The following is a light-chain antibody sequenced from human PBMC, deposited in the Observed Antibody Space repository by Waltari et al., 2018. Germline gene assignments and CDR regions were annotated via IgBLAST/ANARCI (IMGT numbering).Light chain of an antibody. V-gene: IGKV3-11*01. Sequence: IVLTQSPDTMSLSPGETATLSCRASQSVSTYLACYQQKPGQAPRLLMYDVSKRATGIPARFSASGSGTDFTLTISSLEPDDFAVYYCQERRNWPGTFGGGTKVEIK. CDR3: QERRNWPGT. CDR1: QSVSTY. J-gene: IGKJ4*01. CDR2: DVS.